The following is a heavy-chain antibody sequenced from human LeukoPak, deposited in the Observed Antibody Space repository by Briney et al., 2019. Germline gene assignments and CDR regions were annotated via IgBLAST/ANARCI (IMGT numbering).Heavy chain of an antibody. CDR2: IYSGGST. J-gene: IGHJ4*02. D-gene: IGHD3-10*01. Sequence: GGSLRLSCAASGFTVSSNYMSWVRQAPGKGLEWVSVIYSGGSTYYADSVKGRFTISRDNSKNTLYLQMNSLRAEDTAVYYCAKDGLWFGEDQRDYWGQGTLVTVSS. V-gene: IGHV3-53*01. CDR1: GFTVSSNY. CDR3: AKDGLWFGEDQRDY.